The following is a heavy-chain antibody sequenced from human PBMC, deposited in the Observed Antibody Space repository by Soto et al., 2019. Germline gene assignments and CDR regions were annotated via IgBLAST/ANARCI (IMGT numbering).Heavy chain of an antibody. Sequence: SETLSLTCTVSGGSISSYYWSWIRQPPGKGLEWIGDIYYSGSTNYNPSLKSRVTISVDTSKNQFSLKLSSVTAADTAVYYCARDVGSTYYYGSGSYYKGFDPWGQGTLVTVSS. V-gene: IGHV4-59*12. CDR2: IYYSGST. J-gene: IGHJ5*02. D-gene: IGHD3-10*01. CDR3: ARDVGSTYYYGSGSYYKGFDP. CDR1: GGSISSYY.